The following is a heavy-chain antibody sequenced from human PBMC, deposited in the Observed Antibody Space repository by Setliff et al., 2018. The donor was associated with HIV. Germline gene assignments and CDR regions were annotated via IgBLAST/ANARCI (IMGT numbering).Heavy chain of an antibody. V-gene: IGHV4-59*08. CDR2: INYSGST. CDR3: ARSAARTAGTTVVAPYDY. D-gene: IGHD2-15*01. Sequence: SETLSLTCTVSGYSISSYYWSWIRQPPGKGLEWIGYINYSGSTNYNPSLKSRVTISIDMSKNQFSLKLSSVTAADTAVYYCARSAARTAGTTVVAPYDYWGQGTLVTVSS. CDR1: GYSISSYY. J-gene: IGHJ4*02.